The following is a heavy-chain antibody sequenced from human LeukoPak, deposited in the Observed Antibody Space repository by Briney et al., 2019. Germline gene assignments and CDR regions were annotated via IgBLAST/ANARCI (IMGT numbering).Heavy chain of an antibody. Sequence: GVSLRPSCAASGFTFSSYAMHWVRQAPGKGLEGVAVISYDGSNKYYAASVKGRFTISRDNSKNTLYLQMNSLRAEDTAVYYCARDSPGSGGTVFDSWGQGTLVTVSS. CDR1: GFTFSSYA. CDR2: ISYDGSNK. D-gene: IGHD3-16*01. CDR3: ARDSPGSGGTVFDS. J-gene: IGHJ4*02. V-gene: IGHV3-30-3*01.